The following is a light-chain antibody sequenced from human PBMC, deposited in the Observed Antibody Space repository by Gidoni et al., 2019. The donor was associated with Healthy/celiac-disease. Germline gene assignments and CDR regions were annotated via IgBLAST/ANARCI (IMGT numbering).Light chain of an antibody. CDR3: QQYGRSPFT. V-gene: IGKV3D-20*01. CDR2: DAS. J-gene: IGKJ4*01. CDR1: QSVSSSY. Sequence: VVFTHSPATLPLSPGERATLSCGASQSVSSSYLPWYQQKPGLAPRLLIYDASSRATGIPDRFSGSGSGTDFTLTISRLEPEDFAVYYCQQYGRSPFTFGGGTKVEIK.